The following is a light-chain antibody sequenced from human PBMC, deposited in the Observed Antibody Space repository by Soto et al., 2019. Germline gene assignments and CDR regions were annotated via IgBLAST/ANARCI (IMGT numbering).Light chain of an antibody. CDR3: QQHEDFPLT. Sequence: DIQMTQSPSSLSASVGDRVTITCQASQDIHQYLNWYQQKPGKPPNLLIYGASTLETGVPSRFSGRGSGTYFTFTISTLQPEDIATYYCQQHEDFPLTFGPGTTGEI. J-gene: IGKJ3*01. V-gene: IGKV1-33*01. CDR2: GAS. CDR1: QDIHQY.